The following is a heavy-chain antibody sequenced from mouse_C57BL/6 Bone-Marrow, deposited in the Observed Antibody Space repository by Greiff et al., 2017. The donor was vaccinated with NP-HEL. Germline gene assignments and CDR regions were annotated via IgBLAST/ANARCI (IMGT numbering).Heavy chain of an antibody. J-gene: IGHJ2*01. CDR2: IYPGDGDT. D-gene: IGHD1-1*01. CDR3: ARRGFITTVVAIDY. Sequence: QVQLQQSGPELVKPGASVKISCKASGYAFSSYWMNWVKQRPGKGLEWIGRIYPGDGDTNYNGKFKGKATLTADKSSSTAYMQLSSLTSEDSAVYFCARRGFITTVVAIDYWGQGTTLTVSS. CDR1: GYAFSSYW. V-gene: IGHV1-82*01.